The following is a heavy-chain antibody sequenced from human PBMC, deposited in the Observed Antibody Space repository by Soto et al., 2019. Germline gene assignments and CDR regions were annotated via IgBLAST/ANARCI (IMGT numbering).Heavy chain of an antibody. V-gene: IGHV3-73*01. CDR1: GFTFSGSA. CDR2: IRSKGNNYAT. Sequence: EVQLVESGGGLVQPGGSLKLSCAASGFTFSGSALHWVRQASGKGLEWVGRIRSKGNNYATAYGASLKGRFTISRDDSKNNAYSQNNSLNNGEPGVYYCSRQASDFWSGKPQYYMDVWGKGTTVTVSS. D-gene: IGHD3-3*01. CDR3: SRQASDFWSGKPQYYMDV. J-gene: IGHJ6*03.